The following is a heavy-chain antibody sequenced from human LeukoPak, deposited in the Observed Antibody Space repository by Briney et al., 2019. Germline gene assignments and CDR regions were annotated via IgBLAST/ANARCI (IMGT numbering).Heavy chain of an antibody. Sequence: ASVKVSCKASGGTFSSYAISWVRQAPGQGLEWMGGIIPIFGTANYAQKFQGRVTITADESKSTAYMELSSLRSEDTAVYYCARVRAWGVVVPAAPFDYWGQGTLVTVSS. CDR1: GGTFSSYA. CDR2: IIPIFGTA. CDR3: ARVRAWGVVVPAAPFDY. J-gene: IGHJ4*02. V-gene: IGHV1-69*13. D-gene: IGHD2-2*01.